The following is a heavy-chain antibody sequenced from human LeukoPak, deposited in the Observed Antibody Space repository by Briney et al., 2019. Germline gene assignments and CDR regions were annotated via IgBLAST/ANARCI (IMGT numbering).Heavy chain of an antibody. D-gene: IGHD6-13*01. CDR2: INPNSGGT. CDR1: GYTFTGYY. J-gene: IGHJ4*02. V-gene: IGHV1-2*02. CDR3: ARGLYSSSWYSGGFDY. Sequence: EASVKVSCKASGYTFTGYYMHWVRQAPGQGLEWMGWINPNSGGTNYAQKFQGRVTMTRDTSISTAYMELSRLRSDDTAVYYCARGLYSSSWYSGGFDYWGQGTLVTVSS.